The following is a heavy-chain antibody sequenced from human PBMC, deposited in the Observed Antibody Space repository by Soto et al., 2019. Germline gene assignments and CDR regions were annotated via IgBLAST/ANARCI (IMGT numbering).Heavy chain of an antibody. J-gene: IGHJ4*02. CDR1: GFTFADYP. V-gene: IGHV3-23*01. CDR3: AKRFLALAGGWYLDS. Sequence: PGGSLRLSCVASGFTFADYPMNWVRQVPGKGLEWISRTTASGANTYYSDSMRGRFTTSRDNSKNTLFLHMNSLRVDDTAIYYCAKRFLALAGGWYLDSWGQGTLVTVS. D-gene: IGHD6-19*01. CDR2: TTASGANT.